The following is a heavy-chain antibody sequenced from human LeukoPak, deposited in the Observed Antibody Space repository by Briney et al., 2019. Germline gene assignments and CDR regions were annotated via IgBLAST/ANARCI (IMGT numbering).Heavy chain of an antibody. CDR3: ARLGVGATPYYYYYMDV. CDR2: IYYSGST. V-gene: IGHV4-39*01. Sequence: SETLSLTCTVSGGSISSNSYYWGWIRQPPGKGLQWIGSIYYSGSTYYNPSLKSRVTISVDTSKNQFSLKLGSVAAADTAVYYCARLGVGATPYYYYYMDVWGKGTTVTVSS. J-gene: IGHJ6*03. CDR1: GGSISSNSYY. D-gene: IGHD1-26*01.